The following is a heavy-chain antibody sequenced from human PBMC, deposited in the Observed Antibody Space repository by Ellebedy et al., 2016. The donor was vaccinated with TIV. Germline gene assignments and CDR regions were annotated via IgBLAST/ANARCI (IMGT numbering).Heavy chain of an antibody. CDR3: ARDMAWGNERVNDAFDI. Sequence: GGSLRLSCTGSGFTFTSYSMNWVRQAPGKGLEWVSYISGSTITSYYADSVQGRFTISRDNAKNSLYLQMNGLRDEDTAVYFCARDMAWGNERVNDAFDIWGHGTLVTVSS. V-gene: IGHV3-48*02. CDR1: GFTFTSYS. J-gene: IGHJ3*02. D-gene: IGHD7-27*01. CDR2: ISGSTITS.